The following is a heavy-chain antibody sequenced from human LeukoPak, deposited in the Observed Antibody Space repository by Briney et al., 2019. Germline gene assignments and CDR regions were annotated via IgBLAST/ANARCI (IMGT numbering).Heavy chain of an antibody. Sequence: GESLKISCKGSGYSFTSYWIGWVRQMPGKGLEWMGIIYPGDSNPRYSPSFQGQVTISADKSISTAYLQWSGLKASDTAMYYCARSGSYYRFDYWGQGTLVTVSS. CDR2: IYPGDSNP. CDR1: GYSFTSYW. V-gene: IGHV5-51*01. D-gene: IGHD1-26*01. J-gene: IGHJ4*02. CDR3: ARSGSYYRFDY.